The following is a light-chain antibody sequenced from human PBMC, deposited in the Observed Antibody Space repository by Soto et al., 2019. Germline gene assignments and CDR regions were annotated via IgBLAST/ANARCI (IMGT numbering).Light chain of an antibody. Sequence: AIRMTQSPSSLSASTGDRVAITCRASQALNGNLAWYQQKSGKAPKVLIYATSTLQSGVPSRFSASGSGTDFTLTINSLQSEDVATYYCQQYYEYPRTFGQGNKVEIK. CDR3: QQYYEYPRT. CDR1: QALNGN. V-gene: IGKV1-8*01. J-gene: IGKJ1*01. CDR2: ATS.